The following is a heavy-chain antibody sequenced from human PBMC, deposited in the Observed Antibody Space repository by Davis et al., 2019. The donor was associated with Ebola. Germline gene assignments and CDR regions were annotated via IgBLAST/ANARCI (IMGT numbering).Heavy chain of an antibody. J-gene: IGHJ4*02. CDR3: ARLEASGCFFDY. CDR1: GFIVGPNY. V-gene: IGHV3-53*01. Sequence: GESLKISCAASGFIVGPNYMSWVRQAPGKGLEWISIIYTSGNTYYAESVKGRFTISRDKSKNSLYLQLNSLRAEDTAVYYCARLEASGCFFDYWGQGSLVTVSS. D-gene: IGHD6-19*01. CDR2: IYTSGNT.